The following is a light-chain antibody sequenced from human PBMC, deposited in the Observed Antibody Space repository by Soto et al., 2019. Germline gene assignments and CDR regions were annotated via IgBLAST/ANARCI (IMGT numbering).Light chain of an antibody. CDR2: EVS. CDR1: SSDVGAYNY. Sequence: QSALTQPASVSGSPGQSITISCTGTSSDVGAYNYVYWYQQYPGKAPKVVIHEVSKRPSGVSNRFSGSKSGNTASLTISGLQAEDEANYYCASFTSSSTWMFGGGTKLTVL. J-gene: IGLJ3*02. V-gene: IGLV2-14*01. CDR3: ASFTSSSTWM.